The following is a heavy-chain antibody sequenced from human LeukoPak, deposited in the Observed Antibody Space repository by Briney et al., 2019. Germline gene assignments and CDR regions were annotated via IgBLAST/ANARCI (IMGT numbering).Heavy chain of an antibody. Sequence: GGSLRLSCAASGFTFSSYGMSWVRQAPGKGLEWVSAIGGSGGSTYYADSVKGRFTISRDNSKNTLYLQMNSLRAEDTAVYYCAKDSSGWYKGRDYYYYMDVWGKGTTVTISS. D-gene: IGHD6-19*01. CDR2: IGGSGGST. V-gene: IGHV3-23*01. J-gene: IGHJ6*03. CDR1: GFTFSSYG. CDR3: AKDSSGWYKGRDYYYYMDV.